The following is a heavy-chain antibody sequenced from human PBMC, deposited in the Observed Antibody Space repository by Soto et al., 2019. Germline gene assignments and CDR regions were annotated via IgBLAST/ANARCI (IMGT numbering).Heavy chain of an antibody. V-gene: IGHV3-30-3*01. Sequence: QVQLVESGGGVVQPGRSLRLSCAASGFTFSSYAMHWVRQAPGKGLEWVAVISYDGSNKYYADSVKGRFTISRDNSKNTLYLQMNSLRAEDTAVYYCARGRSVVAATALDYWGQGTLVPVSS. CDR2: ISYDGSNK. CDR3: ARGRSVVAATALDY. CDR1: GFTFSSYA. J-gene: IGHJ4*02. D-gene: IGHD2-15*01.